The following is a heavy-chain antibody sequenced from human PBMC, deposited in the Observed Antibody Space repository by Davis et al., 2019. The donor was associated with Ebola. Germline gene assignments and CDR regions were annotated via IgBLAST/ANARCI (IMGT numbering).Heavy chain of an antibody. Sequence: MPSATLSPPFPLHAGSFSGHYWSWIRQPPGKGLEWIGEINHSGSTNYNPSLKSRVTISVDTSKNQFSLKLSSVTAADTAVYYCARGSLGPSGMDVWGQGTTVTVSS. CDR1: AGSFSGHY. J-gene: IGHJ6*02. CDR2: INHSGST. V-gene: IGHV4-34*01. CDR3: ARGSLGPSGMDV.